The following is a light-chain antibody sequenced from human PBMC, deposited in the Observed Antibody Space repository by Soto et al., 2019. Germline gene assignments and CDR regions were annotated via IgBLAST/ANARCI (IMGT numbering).Light chain of an antibody. V-gene: IGKV1-5*01. J-gene: IGKJ1*01. CDR3: HQYYSYWT. CDR2: DAS. CDR1: QSIGRW. Sequence: DIQMTQSPSTLSASVGDTVTVTCRASQSIGRWLAWYQQKPGKAPKLLIFDASTLENGVPARFSGSRSGPEFSLTISSLQPDDFATYYCHQYYSYWTFGPGTKVEIK.